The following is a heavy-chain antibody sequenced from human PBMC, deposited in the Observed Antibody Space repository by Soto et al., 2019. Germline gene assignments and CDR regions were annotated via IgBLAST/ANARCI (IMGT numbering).Heavy chain of an antibody. CDR1: GYRFTSSW. CDR3: ARLPGIVAPGTVFLDN. D-gene: IGHD1-1*01. CDR2: IYPGDSDT. Sequence: GESLKISCNASGYRFTSSWIGWVGQMPGKGLEWMGIIYPGDSDTRYRPSFQGQVTISADKSSSTAYLQWNSLQASDTAMYYCARLPGIVAPGTVFLDNWGQGTMVTVSS. V-gene: IGHV5-51*01. J-gene: IGHJ4*02.